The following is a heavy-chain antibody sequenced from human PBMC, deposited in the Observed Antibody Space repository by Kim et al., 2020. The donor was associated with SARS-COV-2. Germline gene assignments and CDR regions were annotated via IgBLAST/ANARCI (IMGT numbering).Heavy chain of an antibody. CDR3: SRDLGVQKWLYGMDV. D-gene: IGHD3-22*01. V-gene: IGHV3-30*04. Sequence: GGSLRLSCESSGLSLSSFAMHWVRQAPGKGLEWVAMISFDGSEQYYVDSVKGRFTISRDNSDNTLYLQMNGLRAEDTAVYYCSRDLGVQKWLYGMDVWGQGTTVTVSS. J-gene: IGHJ6*02. CDR2: ISFDGSEQ. CDR1: GLSLSSFA.